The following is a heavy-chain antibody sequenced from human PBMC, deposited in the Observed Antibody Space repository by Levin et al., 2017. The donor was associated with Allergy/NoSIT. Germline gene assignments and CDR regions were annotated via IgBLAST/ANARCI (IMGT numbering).Heavy chain of an antibody. CDR2: INPNSGGT. CDR1: GYTFTGYY. Sequence: GGSLRLSCKASGYTFTGYYMHWVRQAPGQGLEWMGWINPNSGGTNYAQKFQGRVTMTRDTSISTAYMELSRLRSDDTAVYYCARDRKHYYDSSGDARFDYWGQGTLVTVSS. J-gene: IGHJ4*02. D-gene: IGHD3-22*01. CDR3: ARDRKHYYDSSGDARFDY. V-gene: IGHV1-2*02.